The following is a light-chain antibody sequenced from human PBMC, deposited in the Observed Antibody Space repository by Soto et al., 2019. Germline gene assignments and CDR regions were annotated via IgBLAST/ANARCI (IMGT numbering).Light chain of an antibody. Sequence: QSVLTQPPSVSGAPGQRVTISCTGSSSSIGAGYDVQWYQQLPGTAPKLLIYGNNNRPSGVPDRFSGSKSGTSASLAITGLQAEDETDYYCQSFDSSLSGWVFGGGTKRTVL. CDR1: SSSIGAGYD. CDR2: GNN. J-gene: IGLJ3*02. V-gene: IGLV1-40*01. CDR3: QSFDSSLSGWV.